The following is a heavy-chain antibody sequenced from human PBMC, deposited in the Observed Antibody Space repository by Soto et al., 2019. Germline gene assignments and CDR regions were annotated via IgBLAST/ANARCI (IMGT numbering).Heavy chain of an antibody. CDR1: GFTFSSYA. CDR2: ISGSGGST. Sequence: GGSLRLSCAASGFTFSSYAMSWVRQAPGKGLEWVSAISGSGGSTYYADSVKGWFTISRDNSKNTLYLQMNSLRAEDTAVYYCAKGLWFGELFPFDYWGQGTLVTVSS. J-gene: IGHJ4*02. V-gene: IGHV3-23*01. D-gene: IGHD3-10*01. CDR3: AKGLWFGELFPFDY.